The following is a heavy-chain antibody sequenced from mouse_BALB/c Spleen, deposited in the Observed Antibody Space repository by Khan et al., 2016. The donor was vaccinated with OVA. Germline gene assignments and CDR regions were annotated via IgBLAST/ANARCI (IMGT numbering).Heavy chain of an antibody. Sequence: VQLKESGPGLVKPSQSLSLTCTVTGYSITSDYAWNWIRQFPGNKLEWMGYISYSGKPKYNPSLKSRISITRDTSKNQFFLQLNFVTIEDTATYYCTRIQGGDFDYWGQGTTHKVSS. J-gene: IGHJ2*01. V-gene: IGHV3-2*02. CDR2: ISYSGKP. CDR1: GYSITSDYA. CDR3: TRIQGGDFDY. D-gene: IGHD3-2*02.